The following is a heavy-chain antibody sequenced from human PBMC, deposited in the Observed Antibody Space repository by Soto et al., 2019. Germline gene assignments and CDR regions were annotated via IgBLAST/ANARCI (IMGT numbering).Heavy chain of an antibody. CDR3: TTQGFGGLHGLVDV. CDR1: GGSISSYY. V-gene: IGHV4-59*08. D-gene: IGHD3-10*01. CDR2: IYYSGNT. J-gene: IGHJ6*02. Sequence: PSETLSLTCTVSGGSISSYYWSWIRQPPGKGLEWIGYIYYSGNTNYNPSLKSRVTISVDTSKNQFSLKLTSVTAADTAVYYCTTQGFGGLHGLVDVWGQGTTVTVSS.